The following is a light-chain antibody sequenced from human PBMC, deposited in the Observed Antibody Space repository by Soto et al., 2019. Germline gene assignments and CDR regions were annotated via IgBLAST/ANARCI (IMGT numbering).Light chain of an antibody. CDR2: AAS. V-gene: IGKV1-39*01. Sequence: DIQMTQSPSSLSASVGDRVTITCRASQSISSYLNWYQQKPGKAPKLLIYAASSLQSGVPSRFSGSVSGTDFTLTISSLQPEDFATYYCQQYNSYSFGQGTKV. CDR3: QQYNSYS. J-gene: IGKJ1*01. CDR1: QSISSY.